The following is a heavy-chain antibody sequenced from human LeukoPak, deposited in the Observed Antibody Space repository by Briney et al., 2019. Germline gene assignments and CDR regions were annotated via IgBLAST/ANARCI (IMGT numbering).Heavy chain of an antibody. CDR3: AKVLLPNRLTTWFDS. CDR2: VSANGGST. CDR1: GFTFSSYA. V-gene: IGHV3-23*01. Sequence: GGSLRLSCAASGFTFSSYAMSWVRQAPGKGLEWVSAVSANGGSTWYAASVKGRFTISRDNSKNTLYLQMNSLRAEDTAVYYCAKVLLPNRLTTWFDSWGQGTLVTVSS. D-gene: IGHD4-17*01. J-gene: IGHJ5*01.